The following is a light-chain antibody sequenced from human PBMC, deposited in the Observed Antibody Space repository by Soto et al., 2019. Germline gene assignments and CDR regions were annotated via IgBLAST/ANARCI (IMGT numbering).Light chain of an antibody. CDR3: QQYNNWTSYT. CDR2: GAS. Sequence: ERVMTQSAATLSVPPGEIATLSCRASHRVSSNLACYQKKPGQAPRRLIYGASTRATGIPARFSGSGSGTEFTLPISSLQSEDFAVYYCQQYNNWTSYTFGQGNNLELK. CDR1: HRVSSN. J-gene: IGKJ2*01. V-gene: IGKV3-15*01.